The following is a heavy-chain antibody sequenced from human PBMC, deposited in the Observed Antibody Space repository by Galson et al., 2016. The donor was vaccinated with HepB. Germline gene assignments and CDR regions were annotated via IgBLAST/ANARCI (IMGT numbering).Heavy chain of an antibody. CDR2: ISSRSSYT. Sequence: SLRLSCAASGFTFSDSYRSWIGQAPGTGVEWVSYISSRSSYTNYADSVKDRFTISRDNAKNSLYLQMSSLRVEDTAVCYCARKGAAAAGYALDVWGQGTTVTVSS. J-gene: IGHJ6*02. CDR1: GFTFSDSY. V-gene: IGHV3-11*06. D-gene: IGHD6-13*01. CDR3: ARKGAAAAGYALDV.